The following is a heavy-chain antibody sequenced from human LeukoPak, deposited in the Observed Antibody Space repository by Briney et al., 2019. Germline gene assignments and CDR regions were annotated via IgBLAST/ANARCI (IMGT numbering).Heavy chain of an antibody. D-gene: IGHD3-3*01. CDR3: AKARTDFWSGYYNSLTYYFDY. Sequence: QPGGSLRLSCAASGFTFSSYGMHWVRQAPGKGLEWVAVIWYDGSNKYYADSVKGRFTISRDNSKNTLYLQMNSLRAEDTAVYYCAKARTDFWSGYYNSLTYYFDYWGQGTLVTVSS. CDR2: IWYDGSNK. V-gene: IGHV3-33*06. J-gene: IGHJ4*02. CDR1: GFTFSSYG.